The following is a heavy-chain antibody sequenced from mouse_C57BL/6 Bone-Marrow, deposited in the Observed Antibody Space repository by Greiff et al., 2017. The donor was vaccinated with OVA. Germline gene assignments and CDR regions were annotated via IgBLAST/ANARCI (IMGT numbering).Heavy chain of an antibody. D-gene: IGHD2-1*01. V-gene: IGHV6-6*01. J-gene: IGHJ3*01. CDR3: TRDYGNYPFAY. Sequence: EVQLQQSGGGLVQPGGSMKLSCAASGFTFSDAWMDWVRQSPEQGLEWVAEIRNKANNHATYYAESVKGRFTITRDDSKSSVYLQMNSLRAEDTGIYYCTRDYGNYPFAYWGQGTLVTVSA. CDR1: GFTFSDAW. CDR2: IRNKANNHAT.